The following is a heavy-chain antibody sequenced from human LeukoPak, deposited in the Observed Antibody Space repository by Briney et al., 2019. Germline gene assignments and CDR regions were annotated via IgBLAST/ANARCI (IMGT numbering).Heavy chain of an antibody. D-gene: IGHD6-13*01. J-gene: IGHJ6*02. Sequence: SETLSLTCAVYGGSFSGYYWSWIRQPPGKGLEWIGEINHSGSTNYNPSLKSRVTISVGTSKNQFSLKLSSVTAADTAVYYCARGRPCTAYSSRGYYYYGMDVWGQGTTVTVSS. CDR1: GGSFSGYY. V-gene: IGHV4-34*01. CDR3: ARGRPCTAYSSRGYYYYGMDV. CDR2: INHSGST.